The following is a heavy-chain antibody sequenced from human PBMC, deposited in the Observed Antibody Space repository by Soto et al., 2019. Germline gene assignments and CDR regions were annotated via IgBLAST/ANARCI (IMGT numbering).Heavy chain of an antibody. CDR3: ARDSLGYCSSTSCYSGYGMDV. V-gene: IGHV3-48*02. CDR1: GFTFSSYS. D-gene: IGHD2-2*01. CDR2: ISSSSSTI. Sequence: GGSLRLSCAASGFTFSSYSMNWVRQAPGKGLEWVSYISSSSSTIYYADSVKGRFTISRDNAKNSLYLQMNSLRDEDTAVYYCARDSLGYCSSTSCYSGYGMDVWGQGTTVTVSS. J-gene: IGHJ6*02.